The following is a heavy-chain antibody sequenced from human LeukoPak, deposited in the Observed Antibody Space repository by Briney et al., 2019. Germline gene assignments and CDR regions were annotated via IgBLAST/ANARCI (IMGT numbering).Heavy chain of an antibody. J-gene: IGHJ4*02. CDR1: GYTFTSYG. CDR3: AKDRTGTTRYYFDY. V-gene: IGHV1-18*01. D-gene: IGHD4-11*01. CDR2: ISAYNGNT. Sequence: ASVKVSCKASGYTFTSYGISWVRQAPGQGLEWMGWISAYNGNTNYAQKLQGRVTMTTDTSTSTAYMELRSLRSDDTAVYYCAKDRTGTTRYYFDYRGQGTLVTVSS.